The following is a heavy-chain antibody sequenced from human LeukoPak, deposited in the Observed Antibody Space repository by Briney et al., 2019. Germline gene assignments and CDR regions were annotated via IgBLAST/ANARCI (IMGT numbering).Heavy chain of an antibody. CDR3: ARVGYSSSSEGEDYYYFYGMDV. J-gene: IGHJ6*02. D-gene: IGHD6-6*01. Sequence: GASVKVSCKASGGTFSNYAISWVRQAPGQGLEWMGGIIPTFGTANYAQKFQGRVTITADESTSTAYMELSSLRSEDTAVYYCARVGYSSSSEGEDYYYFYGMDVWGQGTTVTVS. V-gene: IGHV1-69*13. CDR1: GGTFSNYA. CDR2: IIPTFGTA.